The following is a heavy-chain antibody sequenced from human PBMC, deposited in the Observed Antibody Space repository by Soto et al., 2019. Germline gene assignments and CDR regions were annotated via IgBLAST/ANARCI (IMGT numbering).Heavy chain of an antibody. CDR3: ARDPSYYDISGYYYTGYFQH. J-gene: IGHJ1*01. Sequence: QVQLVESGGGVVQPGRSLRLSCAASGFTFSSYAMHWVRQAPGRGLAWVAVISYDGSNKYYADSVKGRFTISRDNSKNTLYLQMNSLRAEDTAVYYCARDPSYYDISGYYYTGYFQHWGQCTLVTVSS. V-gene: IGHV3-30-3*01. D-gene: IGHD3-22*01. CDR1: GFTFSSYA. CDR2: ISYDGSNK.